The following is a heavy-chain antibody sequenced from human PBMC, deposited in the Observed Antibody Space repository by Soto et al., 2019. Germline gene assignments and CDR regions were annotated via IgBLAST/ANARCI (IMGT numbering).Heavy chain of an antibody. V-gene: IGHV3-23*01. Sequence: GGSLRLSCPACGFTFSCYALSWVRQAPGKGLEWVSAISGSGGSTYYADSVKGRFTISRDNSKNTLYLQMNSLRAEDTAVYYCARSPPDANWFDPWGQGTLVTVSS. CDR2: ISGSGGST. J-gene: IGHJ5*02. CDR3: ARSPPDANWFDP. CDR1: GFTFSCYA.